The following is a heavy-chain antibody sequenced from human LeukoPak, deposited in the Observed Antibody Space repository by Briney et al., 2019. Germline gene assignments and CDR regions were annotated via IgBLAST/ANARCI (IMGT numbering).Heavy chain of an antibody. V-gene: IGHV3-64*01. CDR3: ARSRERLYYGSGSYYDADAFDI. CDR1: GFTFSSYA. D-gene: IGHD3-10*01. J-gene: IGHJ3*02. Sequence: GGSLRLSCAASGFTFSSYAMHWVRQAPGKGLEYVSAISSNGGSTYYANSVKGRFTISRYNSKNTLYLQMGSLRAEDMAVYYCARSRERLYYGSGSYYDADAFDIWGQGTMVTVSS. CDR2: ISSNGGST.